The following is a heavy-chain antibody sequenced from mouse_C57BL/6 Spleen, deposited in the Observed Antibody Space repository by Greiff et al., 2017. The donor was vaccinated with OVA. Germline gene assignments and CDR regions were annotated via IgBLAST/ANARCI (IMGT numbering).Heavy chain of an antibody. J-gene: IGHJ4*01. V-gene: IGHV5-17*01. CDR1: GFTFSDYG. CDR3: ARTHGSSYDYAMDY. D-gene: IGHD1-1*01. CDR2: ISSGSSTI. Sequence: EVNVVESGGGLVKPGGSLKLSCAASGFTFSDYGMHWVRQAPEKGLEWVAYISSGSSTIYYADTVKGRFTISRDNAKNTLFLQMTSLRSEDTAMYYCARTHGSSYDYAMDYWGQGTSVTVSS.